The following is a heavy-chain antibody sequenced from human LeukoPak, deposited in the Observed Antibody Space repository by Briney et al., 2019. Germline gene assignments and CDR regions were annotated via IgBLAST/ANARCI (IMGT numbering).Heavy chain of an antibody. CDR3: ARALAIQLWLEDYFDY. CDR1: GSSISSGDYY. V-gene: IGHV4-30-4*01. CDR2: IYYSGST. Sequence: SETLSLTCTVSGSSISSGDYYWSWIRQPPGKGLEWIGYIYYSGSTYYNPSLKSRVTISVDTSKNQFSLKLSSVTAADTAVYYCARALAIQLWLEDYFDYWGQGTLVTVSS. D-gene: IGHD5-18*01. J-gene: IGHJ4*02.